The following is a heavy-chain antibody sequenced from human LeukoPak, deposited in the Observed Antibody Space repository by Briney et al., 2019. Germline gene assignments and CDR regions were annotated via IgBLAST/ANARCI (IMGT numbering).Heavy chain of an antibody. D-gene: IGHD3-22*01. CDR1: GFSINKYW. CDR3: ARDESITMTL. J-gene: IGHJ4*02. V-gene: IGHV3-74*01. Sequence: GGSLRLSCEVSGFSINKYWMHWVRQAPGEGLVWVSIISNDGTATRYADSVKGRFTISRDDAKNTLYLQMNSLRVEDTAVYYCARDESITMTLWGQGTLVTVSS. CDR2: ISNDGTAT.